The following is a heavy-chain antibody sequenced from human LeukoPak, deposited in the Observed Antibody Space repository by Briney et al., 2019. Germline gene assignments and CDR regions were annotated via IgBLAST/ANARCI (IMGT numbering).Heavy chain of an antibody. V-gene: IGHV4-4*07. Sequence: KPSETLSLTCTVSGGSIINHYWSWLRQPAGKGLEWIGRIYSSGSANYSPSLKSRVSMSIDTSNNHFSLNLTSVTAADTAIYFCARDVRYASGWSTPESWGQGTLVTVSS. CDR1: GGSIINHY. CDR2: IYSSGSA. J-gene: IGHJ5*02. D-gene: IGHD6-19*01. CDR3: ARDVRYASGWSTPES.